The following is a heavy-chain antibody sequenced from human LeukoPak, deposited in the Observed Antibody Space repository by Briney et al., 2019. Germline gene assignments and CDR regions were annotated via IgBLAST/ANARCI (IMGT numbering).Heavy chain of an antibody. CDR2: IYYSGST. V-gene: IGHV4-39*01. CDR3: ARHRGDYGDYESPFDY. Sequence: SETLSLTCTVSGGSISSSSYYWGWIRQPPGKGLEWIGSIYYSGSTYYNPSLKSRVTISVDTSKNQFSLKLSSVTAADTAVYYCARHRGDYGDYESPFDYWGQGTLVTVSS. D-gene: IGHD4-17*01. CDR1: GGSISSSSYY. J-gene: IGHJ4*02.